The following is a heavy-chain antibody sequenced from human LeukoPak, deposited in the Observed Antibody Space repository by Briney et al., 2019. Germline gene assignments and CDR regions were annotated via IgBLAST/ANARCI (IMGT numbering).Heavy chain of an antibody. CDR3: ARVYYGSGSLYSYYYYMGV. J-gene: IGHJ6*03. D-gene: IGHD3-10*01. Sequence: GESLKISCKGSGYSFTSYWIGWVRPMPGKGLEWMGIIYPGDSDTRYSPSFQGQVTISADKSISTAYLQWSSLKASDTAMYYCARVYYGSGSLYSYYYYMGVWGKGTTVTISS. CDR1: GYSFTSYW. CDR2: IYPGDSDT. V-gene: IGHV5-51*01.